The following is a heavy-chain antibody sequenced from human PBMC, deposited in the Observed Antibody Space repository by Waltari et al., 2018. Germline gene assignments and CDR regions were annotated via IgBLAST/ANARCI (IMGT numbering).Heavy chain of an antibody. D-gene: IGHD2-2*01. CDR2: ASSSGTT. CDR3: ARERQIVVVPPADLLVFEY. CDR1: SDSLSGYY. V-gene: IGHV4-4*07. J-gene: IGHJ4*02. Sequence: HVQLQESGPGLVKPSETLSLTCTVSSDSLSGYYWSWIRPSARKGLEWIGRASSSGTTNYNLSFKSRVTMSVDMSKNQFSLRLTSVTAADTAVYYCARERQIVVVPPADLLVFEYWGQGALVTVSS.